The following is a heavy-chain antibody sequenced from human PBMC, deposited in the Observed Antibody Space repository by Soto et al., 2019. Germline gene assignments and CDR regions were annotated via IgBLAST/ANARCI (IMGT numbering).Heavy chain of an antibody. CDR2: FDPEDGET. J-gene: IGHJ4*02. D-gene: IGHD3-10*01. V-gene: IGHV1-24*01. Sequence: ASVKVSCKICGYSITELSINWVRQALGKGREWMGGFDPEDGETIYAQKFQGRVTMSEDTSTETAYMELSSLRSEDTAVYYCATEYYNHSCSFYFWGPRSPDTGSA. CDR3: ATEYYNHSCSFYF. CDR1: GYSITELS.